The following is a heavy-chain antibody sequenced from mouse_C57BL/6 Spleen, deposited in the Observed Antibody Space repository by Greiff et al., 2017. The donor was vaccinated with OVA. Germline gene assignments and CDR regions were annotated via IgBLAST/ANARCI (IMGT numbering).Heavy chain of an antibody. CDR3: SRATTVGAPYFDY. CDR1: GYTFTSYW. J-gene: IGHJ2*01. V-gene: IGHV1-55*01. D-gene: IGHD1-1*01. Sequence: VQLQQPGAELVKPGASVKMSCKASGYTFTSYWITWVKQRPGHGLEWIGDIYHGSGSTTYHDKFKSKATLSVDTSSSTAYMQLSRLTSEDSAVYYCSRATTVGAPYFDYWGQGTTLTVSA. CDR2: IYHGSGST.